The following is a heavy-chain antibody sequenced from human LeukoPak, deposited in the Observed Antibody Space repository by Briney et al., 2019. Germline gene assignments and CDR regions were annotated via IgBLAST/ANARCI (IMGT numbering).Heavy chain of an antibody. Sequence: PSETLSLTCAVSGGSISSNNWWNWVRQPPGKGLEWIGEIYHSGSTNYNPFLKSRVTISVDTSKNQFSLKLSSVTAADTAVYYCARETSQKGAHYMDVWGKGTTVTISS. V-gene: IGHV4-4*02. CDR2: IYHSGST. CDR1: GGSISSNNW. CDR3: ARETSQKGAHYMDV. D-gene: IGHD3-16*01. J-gene: IGHJ6*03.